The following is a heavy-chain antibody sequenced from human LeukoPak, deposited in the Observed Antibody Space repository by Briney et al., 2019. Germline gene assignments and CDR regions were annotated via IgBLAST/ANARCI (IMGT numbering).Heavy chain of an antibody. V-gene: IGHV3-21*01. CDR1: GFTFSSYS. D-gene: IGHD2-2*02. CDR3: AREIYEALDY. Sequence: GGSLRLSCAASGFTFSSYSMNWVRQAPGKGLEWVSSISSSSSYIYYAGSVKGRFTISRDNAKNSLYLQMNSLRAEDTAVYYCAREIYEALDYWGQGTLVTVSS. J-gene: IGHJ4*02. CDR2: ISSSSSYI.